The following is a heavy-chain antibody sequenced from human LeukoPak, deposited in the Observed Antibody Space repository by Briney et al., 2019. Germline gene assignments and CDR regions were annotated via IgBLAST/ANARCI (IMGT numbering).Heavy chain of an antibody. CDR2: IYPGDSDT. Sequence: GESLKISCKGSGYSFSSYWIGWVRQMPGKSLEWMGIIYPGDSDTRYSPSFQGQVTISADKSISTAYLQWSSLKASDTAMYYCARVADTYDSSGYYYGFDYWGQGTLVTVSS. V-gene: IGHV5-51*01. CDR3: ARVADTYDSSGYYYGFDY. D-gene: IGHD3-22*01. J-gene: IGHJ4*02. CDR1: GYSFSSYW.